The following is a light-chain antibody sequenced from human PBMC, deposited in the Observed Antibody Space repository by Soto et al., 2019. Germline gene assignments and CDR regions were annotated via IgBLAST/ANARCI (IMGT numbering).Light chain of an antibody. CDR2: GNR. CDR1: SSNIGAGYD. V-gene: IGLV1-40*01. J-gene: IGLJ2*01. Sequence: QSVLTQPPSVSGAPGQRVTISCTGSSSNIGAGYDVHWYQQLPGTAPKLLIQGNRNRPSGVPDRFSGSKSGTSASLAITGLQAEDEADYYCQSYDSSLSGSVFGGGTKVTVL. CDR3: QSYDSSLSGSV.